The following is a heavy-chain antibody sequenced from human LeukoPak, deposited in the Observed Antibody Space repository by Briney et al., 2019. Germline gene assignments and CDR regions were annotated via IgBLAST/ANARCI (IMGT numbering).Heavy chain of an antibody. Sequence: SETLSLTCAVYGGSFSDYFWNWIRQTPGKGLEWIGEINHGGGTKYNPSLKGRATISVDTFKKQFSLNLTSVTAADTAVYYCARGEDGTGDYRPTYFDSWGQGTLVTVSS. V-gene: IGHV4-34*01. CDR2: INHGGGT. CDR3: ARGEDGTGDYRPTYFDS. CDR1: GGSFSDYF. D-gene: IGHD4-17*01. J-gene: IGHJ4*02.